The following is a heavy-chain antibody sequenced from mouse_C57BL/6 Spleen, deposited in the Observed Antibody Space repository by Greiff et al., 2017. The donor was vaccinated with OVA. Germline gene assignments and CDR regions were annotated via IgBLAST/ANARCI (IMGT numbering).Heavy chain of an antibody. D-gene: IGHD1-1*01. CDR2: IYPGDGDT. CDR1: GYAFSSSW. Sequence: QVQLQQSGPELVKPGASVKISCKASGYAFSSSWMNWVKQRPGKGLEWIGRIYPGDGDTNYNGKFKGKATLTADKSSSTAYMQLSSLTSEDSAVYFCASRTTVGETGAMDYWGQGTSVTVSS. J-gene: IGHJ4*01. V-gene: IGHV1-82*01. CDR3: ASRTTVGETGAMDY.